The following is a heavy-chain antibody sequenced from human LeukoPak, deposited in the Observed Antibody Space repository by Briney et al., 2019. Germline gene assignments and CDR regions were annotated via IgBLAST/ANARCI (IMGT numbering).Heavy chain of an antibody. D-gene: IGHD2-15*01. CDR3: AGYDNCSGGSCPV. Sequence: PSETLSLTCTVSGASMSNHYWSWIRQPPGKGLEWIGYIYGSETTNYNPSLKSRVTISVDTSKNQFSLKLSSVTAADTAVYYCAGYDNCSGGSCPVWGQGTLVTVSS. V-gene: IGHV4-59*08. CDR2: IYGSETT. J-gene: IGHJ4*02. CDR1: GASMSNHY.